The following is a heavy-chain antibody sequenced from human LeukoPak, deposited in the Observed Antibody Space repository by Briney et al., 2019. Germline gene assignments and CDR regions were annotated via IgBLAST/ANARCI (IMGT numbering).Heavy chain of an antibody. D-gene: IGHD1-1*01. J-gene: IGHJ4*02. CDR1: GGSIGSSY. CDR3: ARHWTY. V-gene: IGHV4-59*08. Sequence: SETLSLTCTVSGGSIGSSYWSWVRQPPGKGLEWIGFFYSGSTNYNPSLKSRVTISVDTSKNQFSLNLTSVTAADTAVYYCARHWTYWGQGTLVTVSS. CDR2: FYSGST.